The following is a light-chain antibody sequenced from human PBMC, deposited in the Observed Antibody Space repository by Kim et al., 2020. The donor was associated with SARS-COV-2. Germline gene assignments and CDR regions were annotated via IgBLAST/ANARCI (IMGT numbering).Light chain of an antibody. CDR3: QQYNSYWT. CDR2: KAS. V-gene: IGKV1-5*03. J-gene: IGKJ1*01. CDR1: QSISSW. Sequence: SASVGDRVTITCRASQSISSWLAWYQQKPGKAPKLRIYKASSVESGVPSRFSGSGSGTEVTLAISSLQPDDFATYYSQQYNSYWTFGQGTKVDIK.